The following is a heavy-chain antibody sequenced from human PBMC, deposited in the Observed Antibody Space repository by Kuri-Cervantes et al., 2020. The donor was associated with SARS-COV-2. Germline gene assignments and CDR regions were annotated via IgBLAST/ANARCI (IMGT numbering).Heavy chain of an antibody. CDR1: GGSISSHY. Sequence: GSLRLSCNVSGGSISSHYWSWIRQPPGKGLEWIGYIYYSGSTYYNPSLKSRVTISVDTSKNQFSLKLSSVTAADTAVYYCARGLPGLDAFDIWGQGTMVTVSS. J-gene: IGHJ3*02. CDR3: ARGLPGLDAFDI. V-gene: IGHV4-59*08. CDR2: IYYSGST.